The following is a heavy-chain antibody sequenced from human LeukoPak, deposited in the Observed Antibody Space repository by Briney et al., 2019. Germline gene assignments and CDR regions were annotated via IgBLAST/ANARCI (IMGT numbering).Heavy chain of an antibody. V-gene: IGHV3-23*01. Sequence: GGSLSLSCAAAEFIFSNYAMTWVRQAPGKGLEWVSSISGSGATTYYADSVNGRFTISRDYSKNTLFLQFNSLRAEDTAVYYCAKDKATVTAKGPFDYYRQGPVITVSS. CDR3: AKDKATVTAKGPFDY. CDR2: ISGSGATT. CDR1: EFIFSNYA. J-gene: IGHJ4*02. D-gene: IGHD4-23*01.